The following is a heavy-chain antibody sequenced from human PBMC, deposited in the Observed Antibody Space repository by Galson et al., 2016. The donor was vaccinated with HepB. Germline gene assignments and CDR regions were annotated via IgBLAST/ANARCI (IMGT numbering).Heavy chain of an antibody. Sequence: SVKVSCKASGYILTSYTIHWVRQAPGQRLEWMGWINAGYGYTKYSQKFQGRVTITRDTSASTAYMELSSLRSEDTAVYYCARGAVLPYGMDVWGQGTTVTISS. J-gene: IGHJ6*02. V-gene: IGHV1-3*01. CDR2: INAGYGYT. CDR1: GYILTSYT. CDR3: ARGAVLPYGMDV. D-gene: IGHD5/OR15-5a*01.